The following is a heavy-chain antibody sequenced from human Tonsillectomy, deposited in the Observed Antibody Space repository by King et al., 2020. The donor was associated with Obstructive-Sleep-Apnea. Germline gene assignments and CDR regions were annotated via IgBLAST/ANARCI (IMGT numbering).Heavy chain of an antibody. CDR2: ISSSSSYT. D-gene: IGHD6-6*01. J-gene: IGHJ4*02. Sequence: VQLVESGGGLVKPGGSLRLSCAASGFTFSDYYMSWIRQAPGKGLEWVSYISSSSSYTNYADSVKGRFTISRDNAKNSLYLQMNSLRAEDTAVYYCARVEYSSSWGFDYWGQGTLVTVSS. V-gene: IGHV3-11*06. CDR1: GFTFSDYY. CDR3: ARVEYSSSWGFDY.